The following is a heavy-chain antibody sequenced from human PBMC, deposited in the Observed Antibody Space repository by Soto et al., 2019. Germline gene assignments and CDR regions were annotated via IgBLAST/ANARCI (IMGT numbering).Heavy chain of an antibody. CDR3: ATHGLGVSSPPYFDH. Sequence: QLVQSGSEVKKPGSSVKVSCQASGGTFSGYVVTWVRQAPGPGLEWMGEFVPLFGTTNYAQRFSGRITITAEESTSTAYMELRTLRSDDTAVYYCATHGLGVSSPPYFDHWGQGTLVTVSS. J-gene: IGHJ4*02. V-gene: IGHV1-69*01. CDR2: FVPLFGTT. CDR1: GGTFSGYV. D-gene: IGHD3-16*01.